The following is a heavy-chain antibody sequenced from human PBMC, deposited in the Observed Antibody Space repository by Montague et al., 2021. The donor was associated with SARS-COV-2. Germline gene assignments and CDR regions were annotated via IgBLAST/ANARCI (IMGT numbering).Heavy chain of an antibody. J-gene: IGHJ5*02. V-gene: IGHV4-39*07. CDR1: GGSISSSTYY. CDR3: ARRPYYYDSSGQFDP. D-gene: IGHD3-22*01. CDR2: IYYSGST. Sequence: SETLSLTCTVSGGSISSSTYYRGWIRQPPGKGLEWIASIYYSGSTYFNPSLKSRVAISIGTSKNQFSLKLSSVTAADTAVYYCARRPYYYDSSGQFDPWGQGVLVTVSS.